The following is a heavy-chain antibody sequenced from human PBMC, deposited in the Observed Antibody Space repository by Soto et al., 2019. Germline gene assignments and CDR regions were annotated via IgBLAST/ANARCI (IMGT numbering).Heavy chain of an antibody. D-gene: IGHD3-9*01. CDR3: ARNRPYYDILTGYYYYYGMDV. J-gene: IGHJ6*02. Sequence: SETLSLTCAVYGGSFSGYYWSWIRQPPGKGLEWIGEINHSGSTNYNPSLKSRVTISVDTSKNQFSLKLSSVTAADTAVYYCARNRPYYDILTGYYYYYGMDVWGQGATVTVSS. CDR2: INHSGST. V-gene: IGHV4-34*01. CDR1: GGSFSGYY.